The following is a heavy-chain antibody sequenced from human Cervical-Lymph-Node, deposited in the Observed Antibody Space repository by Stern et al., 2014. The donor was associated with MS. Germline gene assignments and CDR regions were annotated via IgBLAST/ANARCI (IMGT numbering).Heavy chain of an antibody. Sequence: QVQLQESGPGLVKPSGTLSLTCAVSGGSVSSTNWWSWVRQSPGKGLEWIGNIYPSGASNYRPSLRSRVSLSLSTSKNHLPLHLPSVTAADTAVYYCARERQQYCNSEGCSYWYFDLWGRGTLVTVSS. CDR3: ARERQQYCNSEGCSYWYFDL. V-gene: IGHV4-4*02. CDR2: IYPSGAS. CDR1: GGSVSSTNW. J-gene: IGHJ2*01. D-gene: IGHD2/OR15-2a*01.